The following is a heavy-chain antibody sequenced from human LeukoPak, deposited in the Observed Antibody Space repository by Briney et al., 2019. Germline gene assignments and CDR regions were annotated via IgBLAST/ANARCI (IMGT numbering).Heavy chain of an antibody. CDR3: VKDHGWLLYS. Sequence: PGGSLRLSCAASGFTFSSYAMSWVRQAPGKGLEWVSGISLDGATTYYAGSVEGRFTISSDNSKNTLYLQMNSLRADDTAVYYCVKDHGWLLYSWGQGTLVTVSS. D-gene: IGHD3-9*01. CDR2: ISLDGATT. V-gene: IGHV3-23*01. CDR1: GFTFSSYA. J-gene: IGHJ4*02.